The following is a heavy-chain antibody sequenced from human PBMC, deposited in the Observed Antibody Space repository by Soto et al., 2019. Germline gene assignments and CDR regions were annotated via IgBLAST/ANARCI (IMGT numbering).Heavy chain of an antibody. Sequence: GGSLRLSCAASGFTFSSYGMHWVRQAPGKGLEWVAVIWYDGSNKYYADSVKGRFTISRDNSKNTLYLQMNSLRAEDTAVYYCAREAYGDYEAYYYYYMDVWGKGTTVTVSS. CDR2: IWYDGSNK. V-gene: IGHV3-33*01. D-gene: IGHD4-17*01. CDR3: AREAYGDYEAYYYYYMDV. CDR1: GFTFSSYG. J-gene: IGHJ6*03.